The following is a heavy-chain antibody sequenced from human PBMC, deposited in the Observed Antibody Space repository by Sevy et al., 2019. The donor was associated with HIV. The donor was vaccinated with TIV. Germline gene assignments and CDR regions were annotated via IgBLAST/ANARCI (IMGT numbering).Heavy chain of an antibody. CDR1: GFTFSSYA. V-gene: IGHV3-30-3*01. CDR3: ARDTMAVDTSAFDI. J-gene: IGHJ3*02. Sequence: GGSLRLSCAASGFTFSSYAMHWVRQAPGKGLEWGAVISYDGSNKYYADSVKGRFTISRDNSKNTLYLQMNSLRAEDTAVYYCARDTMAVDTSAFDIWGQGTMVTVSS. D-gene: IGHD6-19*01. CDR2: ISYDGSNK.